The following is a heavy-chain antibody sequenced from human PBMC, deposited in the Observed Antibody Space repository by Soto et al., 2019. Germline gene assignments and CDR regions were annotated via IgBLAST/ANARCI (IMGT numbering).Heavy chain of an antibody. Sequence: ASVKVSCKASGYIFVDYGIAWVRQAPGQGLEWMGWISPYTGNTHSATKIQGRLTMTTDTSTSTAYMDLGSLRSDDTAVYYCARDYGFGDIAFDIWGQGTMVNVSS. V-gene: IGHV1-18*01. D-gene: IGHD3-10*01. CDR3: ARDYGFGDIAFDI. J-gene: IGHJ3*02. CDR1: GYIFVDYG. CDR2: ISPYTGNT.